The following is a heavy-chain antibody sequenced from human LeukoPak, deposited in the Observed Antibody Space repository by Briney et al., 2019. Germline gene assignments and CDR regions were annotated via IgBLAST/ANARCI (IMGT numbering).Heavy chain of an antibody. V-gene: IGHV3-9*01. D-gene: IGHD3-22*01. J-gene: IGHJ3*02. CDR3: PKDKVLGVTMIVAPIAFDI. CDR2: MSWNRGSI. Sequence: GGSLRLSCAVSGFTFDDYDMHWVRHARGKGVEGVAGMSWNRGSIVYADCERGGFTIERENGKNSVYVQKKSVRAEDTALYYCPKDKVLGVTMIVAPIAFDIWGQGTMVTVSS. CDR1: GFTFDDYD.